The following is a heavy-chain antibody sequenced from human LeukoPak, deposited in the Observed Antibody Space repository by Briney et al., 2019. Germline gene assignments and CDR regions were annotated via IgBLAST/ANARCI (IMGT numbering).Heavy chain of an antibody. J-gene: IGHJ2*01. D-gene: IGHD3-10*01. Sequence: PSEALSLTCAVYGGSFSSYYWSWIRQPPGKGLEWIGYIYYSGSTNYNPSLKSRVTMSVDTSKNQFSLKLSSVTAADMAVYYCARRYGGSYWYFDLWGRGTLVTVSS. CDR3: ARRYGGSYWYFDL. CDR2: IYYSGST. V-gene: IGHV4-59*08. CDR1: GGSFSSYY.